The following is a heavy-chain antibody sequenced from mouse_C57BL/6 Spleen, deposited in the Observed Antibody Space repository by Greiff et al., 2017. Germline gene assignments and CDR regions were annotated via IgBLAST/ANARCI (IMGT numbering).Heavy chain of an antibody. J-gene: IGHJ4*01. V-gene: IGHV1-39*01. D-gene: IGHD2-12*01. CDR2: INPNYGTT. CDR3: SYYSRALDF. Sequence: EVKLQESGPELVKPGASVKISCKASGYSFTDYNMDWVKQSNGKGLEWIGVINPNYGTTSYNQKFKGKATLTVDQSSSTAYMQLNSLTSEDSAVYYCSYYSRALDFWGQGTSVTVSS. CDR1: GYSFTDYN.